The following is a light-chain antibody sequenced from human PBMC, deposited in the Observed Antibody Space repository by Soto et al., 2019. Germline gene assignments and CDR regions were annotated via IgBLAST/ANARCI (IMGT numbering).Light chain of an antibody. Sequence: EIVMTQSLATLSVSPGERATLSCRASQSVRSNLAWYQQRPGQAPRLLIYGASTRATGIPARFSGSGSGTEFSLIISSLQSEDIAVYYCQQYNNWPALTFGGGTKVEIK. CDR3: QQYNNWPALT. V-gene: IGKV3-15*01. J-gene: IGKJ4*01. CDR1: QSVRSN. CDR2: GAS.